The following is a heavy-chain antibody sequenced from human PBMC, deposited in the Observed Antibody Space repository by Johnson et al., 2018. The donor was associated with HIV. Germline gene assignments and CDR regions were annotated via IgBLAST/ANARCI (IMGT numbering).Heavy chain of an antibody. CDR3: ARDRGGSSYSWVAFDI. CDR1: GFTFSGSA. Sequence: MQLVESGGGLVQPGGSLRLSCAASGFTFSGSAMHWVRQASGKGLEWVGRIRSKANSYATAYAASVKGRFTISRDDSKNTAYLQMNSLSAEDTAMYYCARDRGGSSYSWVAFDIWGQGTMVTVSS. V-gene: IGHV3-73*01. CDR2: IRSKANSYAT. J-gene: IGHJ3*02. D-gene: IGHD5-18*01.